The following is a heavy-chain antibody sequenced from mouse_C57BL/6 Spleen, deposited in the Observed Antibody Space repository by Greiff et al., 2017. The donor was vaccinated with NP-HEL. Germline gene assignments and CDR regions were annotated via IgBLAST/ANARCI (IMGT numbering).Heavy chain of an antibody. D-gene: IGHD1-1*01. J-gene: IGHJ1*03. V-gene: IGHV1-7*01. CDR3: ARSDYYGSAYWYFDV. CDR2: INPSSGYT. CDR1: GYTFTSYW. Sequence: VQRVESGAELAKPGASVKLCCKASGYTFTSYWMHWVKQRPGQGLEWIGYINPSSGYTKYNQKFKDKATLTADKSSSTAYMQLSSLTYEDSAVYYCARSDYYGSAYWYFDVWGTGTTVTVSS.